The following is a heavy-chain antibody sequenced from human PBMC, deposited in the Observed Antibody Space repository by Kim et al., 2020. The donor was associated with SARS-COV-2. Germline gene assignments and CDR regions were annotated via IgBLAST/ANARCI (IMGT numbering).Heavy chain of an antibody. Sequence: GGSLRLSCVASGFNFRNSAMSWVRQAPGKGLQWVSSISGTFGSTYYADFVKGRFTISRDNSKNTLYLQMNSLRAEDTARYFCAKFRELRDFDYWGQGTLVTVSS. CDR1: GFNFRNSA. J-gene: IGHJ4*02. D-gene: IGHD1-26*01. CDR2: ISGTFGST. V-gene: IGHV3-23*01. CDR3: AKFRELRDFDY.